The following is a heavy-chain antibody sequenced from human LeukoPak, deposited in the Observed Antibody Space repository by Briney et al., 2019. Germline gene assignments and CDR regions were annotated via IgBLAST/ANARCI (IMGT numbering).Heavy chain of an antibody. CDR1: GFSLSTRGMR. D-gene: IGHD6-19*01. CDR3: ARIRSSGWYDY. V-gene: IGHV2-70*04. CDR2: IDWDDDK. J-gene: IGHJ4*02. Sequence: ESGPALVKPTQTLTLTCTFSGFSLSTRGMRVSWIRQPPGKALEWLARIDWDDDKFYSTSLKTRLTISKDTTKNQVVLTMTNMDPVDTATYYCARIRSSGWYDYWGQGTLVTVSS.